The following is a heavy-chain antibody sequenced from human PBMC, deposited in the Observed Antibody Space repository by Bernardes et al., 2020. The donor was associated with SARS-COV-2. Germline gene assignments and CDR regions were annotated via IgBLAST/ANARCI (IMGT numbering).Heavy chain of an antibody. Sequence: SETLSLTCTVSGGSLSGHHWSWIRQTPGKGLEWIGEINSGGSANYNPSLKSRVTISVATSKNQFSLKLSSVTAADTAVYYCARDELVVVMNPGGSEYTCVDPWGQGTLVTVSS. V-gene: IGHV4-34*01. J-gene: IGHJ5*02. D-gene: IGHD3-22*01. CDR3: ARDELVVVMNPGGSEYTCVDP. CDR2: INSGGSA. CDR1: GGSLSGHH.